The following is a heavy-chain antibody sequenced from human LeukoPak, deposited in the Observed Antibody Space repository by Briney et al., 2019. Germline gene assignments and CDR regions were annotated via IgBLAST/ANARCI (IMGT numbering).Heavy chain of an antibody. CDR2: IYHIGST. J-gene: IGHJ4*02. CDR3: ARIYCTGGSCYHHDY. Sequence: PSETLSLTCAVSGYFISSDYYWGWIRQPPGKGLEWIGTIYHIGSTDYNPSLKSRVIISVDTSKNQFSLKLNSVTAADTAVYYCARIYCTGGSCYHHDYWGQGTLVTVSS. CDR1: GYFISSDYY. V-gene: IGHV4-38-2*01. D-gene: IGHD2-15*01.